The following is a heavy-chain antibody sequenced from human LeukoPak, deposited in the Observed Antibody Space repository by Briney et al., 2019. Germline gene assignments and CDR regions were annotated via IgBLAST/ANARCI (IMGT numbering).Heavy chain of an antibody. CDR2: IRSKAYGGTT. Sequence: GGSLRLSCTASGFTFGDYAMSWVRQAPGKGLEWVGFIRSKAYGGTTEHAASVKGRFTISRDDSKSIAYLQMNSLKTEDTAVYYCTREVDSGYSSSWYWGYYYCYGMDVWGQGTTVTVSS. CDR3: TREVDSGYSSSWYWGYYYCYGMDV. J-gene: IGHJ6*02. V-gene: IGHV3-49*04. CDR1: GFTFGDYA. D-gene: IGHD6-13*01.